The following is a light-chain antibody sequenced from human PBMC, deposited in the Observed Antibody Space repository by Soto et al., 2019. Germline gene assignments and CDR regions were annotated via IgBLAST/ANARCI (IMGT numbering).Light chain of an antibody. V-gene: IGLV2-14*03. CDR3: SAYSTGSTPVL. CDR1: SSDVGSTFNY. Sequence: QSALTQPASVSGSPGQSITISCTGTSSDVGSTFNYVSWYQHHPGKAPRLIMSDVNHRPSGVSDRFSCSKSGNTASLTISGLQAEDEGHYFCSAYSTGSTPVLFGGGTKLTVL. CDR2: DVN. J-gene: IGLJ3*02.